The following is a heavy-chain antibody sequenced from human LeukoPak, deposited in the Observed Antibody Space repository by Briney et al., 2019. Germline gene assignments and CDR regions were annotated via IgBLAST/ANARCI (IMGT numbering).Heavy chain of an antibody. Sequence: GGSLRLSCAASGFTFSSYGMHWVRQAPGKGLEWVAFIRYDVSNKYYADSVKGRFTISRDNSKNTLYLQMNSLRAEDTAVYYCAKDRNIAADPFAFDIWGQGTMVTVSS. CDR1: GFTFSSYG. D-gene: IGHD6-13*01. V-gene: IGHV3-30*02. CDR3: AKDRNIAADPFAFDI. CDR2: IRYDVSNK. J-gene: IGHJ3*02.